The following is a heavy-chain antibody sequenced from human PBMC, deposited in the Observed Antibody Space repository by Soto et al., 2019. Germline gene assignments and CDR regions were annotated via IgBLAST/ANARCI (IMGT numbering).Heavy chain of an antibody. CDR3: ARHTTYYYDSSGYFPFDY. Sequence: GESLKISCKGSGYSFTSYWIGWVRQMPGKGLEWMGIIYPGDSDTRYSPSFQGQVTISADKSISTAYLQWSSLKASDTAMYYCARHTTYYYDSSGYFPFDYWGRGTLVTVSS. D-gene: IGHD3-22*01. CDR2: IYPGDSDT. V-gene: IGHV5-51*01. CDR1: GYSFTSYW. J-gene: IGHJ4*02.